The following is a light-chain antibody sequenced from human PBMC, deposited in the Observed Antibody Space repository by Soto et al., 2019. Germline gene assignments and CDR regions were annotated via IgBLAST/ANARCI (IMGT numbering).Light chain of an antibody. CDR1: SIDVGGYNY. Sequence: QSVLTQPASVSGSPGQSLPIYRTGTSIDVGGYNYVSWYQQHPGKAPKLMIYDVSNRPSGVSNRFSGSKSGNTASLTISGVQAEFEADYYCSSYSSISPYVFGTG. CDR2: DVS. V-gene: IGLV2-14*01. CDR3: SSYSSISPYV. J-gene: IGLJ1*01.